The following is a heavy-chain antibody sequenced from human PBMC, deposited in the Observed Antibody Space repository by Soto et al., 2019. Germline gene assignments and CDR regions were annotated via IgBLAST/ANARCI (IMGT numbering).Heavy chain of an antibody. CDR2: IKSKTDGGTT. J-gene: IGHJ6*03. CDR1: GFTVSNAW. Sequence: PGGSLRLSCAASGFTVSNAWMNWVRQAPGKGLEWVGRIKSKTDGGTTDYAAPVKGRFTISRDNAKNSLYLQMNSLRAEDTAVYYCAREYYYYYMDVWGKGTTVTVSS. CDR3: AREYYYYYMDV. V-gene: IGHV3-15*07.